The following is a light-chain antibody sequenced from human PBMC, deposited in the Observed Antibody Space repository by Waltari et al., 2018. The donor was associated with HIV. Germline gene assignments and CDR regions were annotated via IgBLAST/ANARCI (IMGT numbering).Light chain of an antibody. J-gene: IGKJ4*01. CDR3: QKYYSTPPT. CDR1: QSVYYSSNNKNY. Sequence: DIVMTQSPDSLAVSLGGRATINCKSSQSVYYSSNNKNYLAWYQQKPGQPSKLLIYWASTRESGVPDRFSGSGSGTDFTLTSSSLQAEDVAVYYCQKYYSTPPTFGGGTKVEIK. V-gene: IGKV4-1*01. CDR2: WAS.